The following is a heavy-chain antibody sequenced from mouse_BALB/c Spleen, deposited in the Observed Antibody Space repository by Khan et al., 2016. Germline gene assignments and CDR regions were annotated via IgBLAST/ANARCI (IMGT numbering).Heavy chain of an antibody. D-gene: IGHD1-2*01. CDR3: ARDDGDYFDY. Sequence: EVQLVETGPGLVKPSQSLSLTCTVTGYSITSDYAWNWIRQFPGNKLEWMGYISYSGSTSYNPSLKSRISITRDTSKNQFFLQLNSVTTEDTATYYWARDDGDYFDYWGQGTTLTVSS. CDR2: ISYSGST. CDR1: GYSITSDYA. J-gene: IGHJ2*01. V-gene: IGHV3-2*02.